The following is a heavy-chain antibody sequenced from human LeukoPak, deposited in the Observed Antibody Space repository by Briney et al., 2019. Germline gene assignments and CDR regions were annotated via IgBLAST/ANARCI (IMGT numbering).Heavy chain of an antibody. CDR3: AREWDSRGRNDY. V-gene: IGHV3-23*01. J-gene: IGHJ4*02. CDR2: ISVSGGNT. D-gene: IGHD6-13*01. Sequence: GGSLRVSCAASGFTFSSYTMNWVRQAPGKGLEWVSAISVSGGNTYYADSVKGRFTISRDSSRSTLRLQMNSLRDEDTAIYYCAREWDSRGRNDYWGQGTLVTVSS. CDR1: GFTFSSYT.